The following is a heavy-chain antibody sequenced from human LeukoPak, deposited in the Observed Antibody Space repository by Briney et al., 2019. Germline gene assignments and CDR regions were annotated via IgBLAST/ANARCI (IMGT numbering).Heavy chain of an antibody. Sequence: GESLNISCKASGYKFGNYWIAWVRQMPGKGLQWMGIIYPGDSDTRYSPSFQGQVTISADRSISTAYLQWSSLKASDTAMYYCARGEDFDYWGQGTLVTVSS. CDR3: ARGEDFDY. CDR2: IYPGDSDT. D-gene: IGHD2-15*01. J-gene: IGHJ4*02. CDR1: GYKFGNYW. V-gene: IGHV5-51*01.